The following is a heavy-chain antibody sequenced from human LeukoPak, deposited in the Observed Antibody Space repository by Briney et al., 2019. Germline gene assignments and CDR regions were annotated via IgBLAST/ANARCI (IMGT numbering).Heavy chain of an antibody. V-gene: IGHV3-30*18. J-gene: IGHJ4*02. Sequence: GGSLRLSCAASGFTFSDHYMDWVRQAPGKGLEWVAVISYDGSNKYYADSVKGRFTISRGNSKNTLYLQMNSLRAEDTAVYYCAKVALQLITSPGVFDYWGQGTLVTVSS. CDR1: GFTFSDHY. CDR2: ISYDGSNK. D-gene: IGHD5-18*01. CDR3: AKVALQLITSPGVFDY.